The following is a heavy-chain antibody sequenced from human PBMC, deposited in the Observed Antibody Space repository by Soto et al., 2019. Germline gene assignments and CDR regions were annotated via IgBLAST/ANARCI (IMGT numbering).Heavy chain of an antibody. V-gene: IGHV1-18*01. CDR2: ISAYNGNT. J-gene: IGHJ4*02. CDR1: GYTFTSYG. CDR3: ARVGRMITFGGVIRGDY. D-gene: IGHD3-16*02. Sequence: QVQLVQSGAEVKKPGASVKVSCKASGYTFTSYGISWVRQAPGQGLEWMGWISAYNGNTNYAQKLQGRVTMTTDTSTSRGYMELRSLRSDDTAVYYCARVGRMITFGGVIRGDYWGQGTLVTVSS.